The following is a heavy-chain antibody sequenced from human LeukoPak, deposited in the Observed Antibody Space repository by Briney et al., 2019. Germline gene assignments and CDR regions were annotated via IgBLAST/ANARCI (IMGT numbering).Heavy chain of an antibody. CDR3: AKLGAGGYNLAY. D-gene: IGHD5-24*01. V-gene: IGHV3-23*01. J-gene: IGHJ4*02. CDR2: ISNNAGST. CDR1: GFTFTTYA. Sequence: PGGSLRLSCAASGFTFTTYAMTWVRQAPGKGLEWVSGISNNAGSTYYADSVKGRFSISRDNSKNTLYLQMNSLRAEDTAVYYCAKLGAGGYNLAYWGQGTLVTVSS.